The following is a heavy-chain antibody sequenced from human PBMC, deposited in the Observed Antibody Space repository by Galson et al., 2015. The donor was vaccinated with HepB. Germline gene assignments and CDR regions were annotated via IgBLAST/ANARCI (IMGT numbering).Heavy chain of an antibody. CDR1: GFTFSSYS. Sequence: SLRLSCAASGFTFSSYSMNWVRQAPGKGLEWVSSISSSSSYIYYADSVKGRFTISRDNSKNTLYLQMNSLRAEDTAVYYCAKDYSGASIIAGLINYYYYYGMDVWGQGTTVTVSS. J-gene: IGHJ6*02. CDR2: ISSSSSYI. CDR3: AKDYSGASIIAGLINYYYYYGMDV. V-gene: IGHV3-21*01. D-gene: IGHD3-10*01.